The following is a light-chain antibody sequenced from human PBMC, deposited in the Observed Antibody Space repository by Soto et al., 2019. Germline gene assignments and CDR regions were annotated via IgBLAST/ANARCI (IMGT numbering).Light chain of an antibody. CDR1: SSDVGTDNL. CDR2: EGS. J-gene: IGLJ1*01. CDR3: CSYAGSSGYV. Sequence: QSALPQPASVSGSPGQSITISCTGTSSDVGTDNLVSWYQQHPGKAPKLMIYEGSKRPSGVSHRFSGSRSGNTAYLTISGLQAEDEADYYCCSYAGSSGYVFGTGTKVTVL. V-gene: IGLV2-23*01.